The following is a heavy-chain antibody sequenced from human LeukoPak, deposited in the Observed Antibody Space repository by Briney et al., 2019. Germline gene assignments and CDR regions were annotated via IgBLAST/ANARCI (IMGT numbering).Heavy chain of an antibody. D-gene: IGHD6-13*01. Sequence: GGSLRLSCAASGFTFSSYSMNWVRQAPGKGLEWVSSISSSSSYIYYADSVKGRFTISRDNAKNSLYLQMNSLRAEDTAVYYCARKKRAIAAAGTGYYYYMDVWGKGTTVTVSS. CDR2: ISSSSSYI. CDR1: GFTFSSYS. V-gene: IGHV3-21*01. CDR3: ARKKRAIAAAGTGYYYYMDV. J-gene: IGHJ6*03.